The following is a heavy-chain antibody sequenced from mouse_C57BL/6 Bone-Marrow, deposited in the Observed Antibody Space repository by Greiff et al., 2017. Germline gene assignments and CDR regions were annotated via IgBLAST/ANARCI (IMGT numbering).Heavy chain of an antibody. CDR3: AIIGGGYRYYVDD. Sequence: QVQLQQPGAELVRPGSSVKLSCKASGYTFTSYWMDWVKQRPGQGLEWIGNIYPSDSETHYNQKFKDKATLTVDKSSSTAYMQLSSLTSEDSAVXNCAIIGGGYRYYVDDWGKGTTLTVSS. CDR1: GYTFTSYW. CDR2: IYPSDSET. V-gene: IGHV1-61*01. J-gene: IGHJ2*01. D-gene: IGHD2-2*01.